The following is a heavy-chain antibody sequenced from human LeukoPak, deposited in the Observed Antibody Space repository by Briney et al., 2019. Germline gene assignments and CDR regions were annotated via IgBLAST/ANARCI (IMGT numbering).Heavy chain of an antibody. Sequence: GTSVKVSCKASGGTFSSYAISWVRQAPGQGLEWMGGIIPIFGTANYAQKFQGRVTITTDESTSTAYMELSSLRSEDTAVYYCARGIVADYYYYMDVRGKGTTVTVSS. V-gene: IGHV1-69*05. CDR2: IIPIFGTA. CDR1: GGTFSSYA. D-gene: IGHD5-12*01. CDR3: ARGIVADYYYYMDV. J-gene: IGHJ6*03.